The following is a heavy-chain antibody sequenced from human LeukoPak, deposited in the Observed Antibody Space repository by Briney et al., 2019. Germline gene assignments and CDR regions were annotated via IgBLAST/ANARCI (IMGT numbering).Heavy chain of an antibody. V-gene: IGHV5-51*01. CDR1: GYTFTSYW. CDR2: IHPGDSDT. J-gene: IGHJ4*02. D-gene: IGHD2-15*01. Sequence: GSLKISCKGSGYTFTSYWIGWVRQMPGKGLEWMGIIHPGDSDTRYSPSFQGQVTISADKSVSTAYLQWNSLKASDTAIYYCARSCSSGSCYYFDYWGQGTLVTVSS. CDR3: ARSCSSGSCYYFDY.